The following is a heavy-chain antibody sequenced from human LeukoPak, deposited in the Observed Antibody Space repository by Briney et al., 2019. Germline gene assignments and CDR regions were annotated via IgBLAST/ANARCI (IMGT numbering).Heavy chain of an antibody. CDR2: IYYSGTT. J-gene: IGHJ4*02. CDR1: GGSINSNSHH. Sequence: SETLSLTCSVSGGSINSNSHHWVWIRQAPGKGLEWIGNIYYSGTTSYDLSLKSRVTISVDTSKNQFSLRLSSVTAADTAVYYCARRGDILTDYAFDYWGQGTLVTVSS. V-gene: IGHV4-39*01. D-gene: IGHD3-9*01. CDR3: ARRGDILTDYAFDY.